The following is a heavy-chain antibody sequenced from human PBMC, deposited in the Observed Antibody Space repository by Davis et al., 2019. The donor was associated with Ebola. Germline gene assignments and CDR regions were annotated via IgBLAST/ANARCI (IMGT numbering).Heavy chain of an antibody. CDR2: IWYDGSNK. J-gene: IGHJ6*02. D-gene: IGHD2-2*01. Sequence: GGSLRLSCAASGFTFSSYSMNWVRQAPGKGLECVAVIWYDGSNKYYADSVKGRFTISRDNSKTTLYLQMNSLRAEDTAVYYCARSRVVVVPAAMTYYYYYYGMDVWGQGTTVTVSS. CDR1: GFTFSSYS. V-gene: IGHV3-33*08. CDR3: ARSRVVVVPAAMTYYYYYYGMDV.